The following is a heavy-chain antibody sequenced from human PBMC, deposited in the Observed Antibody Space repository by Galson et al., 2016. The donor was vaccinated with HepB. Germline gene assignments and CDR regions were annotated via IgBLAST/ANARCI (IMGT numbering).Heavy chain of an antibody. CDR1: GFAFSNYH. Sequence: SLRLSCAASGFAFSNYHMSWIRQAPGKGLEWISYISSIGGSIHYADSVEGRFTISRDNTKNSLYLQMYSLRAEDTAVYYCARSVGRGPAARFDFWGQGTLVTVSS. V-gene: IGHV3-11*01. D-gene: IGHD2-2*01. CDR3: ARSVGRGPAARFDF. J-gene: IGHJ4*02. CDR2: ISSIGGSI.